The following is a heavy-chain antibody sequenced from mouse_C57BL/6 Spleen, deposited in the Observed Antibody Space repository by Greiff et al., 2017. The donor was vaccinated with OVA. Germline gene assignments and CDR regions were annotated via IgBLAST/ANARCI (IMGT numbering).Heavy chain of an antibody. D-gene: IGHD3-2*02. CDR1: GYTFTDYN. V-gene: IGHV1-18*01. J-gene: IGHJ4*01. Sequence: VQLQQSGPELVKPGASVKIPCKASGYTFTDYNMDWVKQSHGKSLEWIGDINPNNGGTIYNQKFKGKATLTVDKSSSTAYMELRSLTSEDTAVYYCARPPRDSSGYYAMDYWGQGTSVTVSS. CDR3: ARPPRDSSGYYAMDY. CDR2: INPNNGGT.